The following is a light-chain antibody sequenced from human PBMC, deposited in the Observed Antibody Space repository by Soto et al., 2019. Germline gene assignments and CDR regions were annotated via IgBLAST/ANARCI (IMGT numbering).Light chain of an antibody. CDR3: HKYDSVFGT. CDR2: AAS. J-gene: IGKJ1*01. CDR1: QGISNY. V-gene: IGKV1-27*01. Sequence: DIQMTQSPSSLSASVGDRVTITCRASQGISNYLAWYQQKPGKVPELLIYAASRLHSGVPSRFSGSGSGTNFTLTISSLQPEDVATYYCHKYDSVFGTFDQGTKVEIK.